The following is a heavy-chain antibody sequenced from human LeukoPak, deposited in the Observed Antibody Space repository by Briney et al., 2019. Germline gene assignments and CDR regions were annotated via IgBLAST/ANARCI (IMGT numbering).Heavy chain of an antibody. CDR2: ISSSGSAI. D-gene: IGHD2-15*01. CDR1: GFPLSSYS. CDR3: VRVKGSYFDY. J-gene: IGHJ4*02. Sequence: GGSLRLSCAASGFPLSSYSINWVRQAPGKGLEWVSYISSSGSAIYYVDPVKGRFTVSRDNAKNSLFLQMNSPRAEDTAVYYCVRVKGSYFDYWGQGALVTVSS. V-gene: IGHV3-48*01.